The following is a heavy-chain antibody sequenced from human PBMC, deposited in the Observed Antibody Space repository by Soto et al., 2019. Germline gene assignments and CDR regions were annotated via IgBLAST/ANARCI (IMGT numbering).Heavy chain of an antibody. V-gene: IGHV3-23*01. CDR2: ILGSGSRT. Sequence: EVQLLESGGGWEQPGGSLRLSCAASGFSFSTQAMSWVRQAQGKGLEWVSTILGSGSRTYYADSVKGRFTISRDNSQNTLYLQMNSLRVEDTAVYYCATDTAENWGQGTLVTVSS. D-gene: IGHD4-17*01. CDR1: GFSFSTQA. CDR3: ATDTAEN. J-gene: IGHJ4*02.